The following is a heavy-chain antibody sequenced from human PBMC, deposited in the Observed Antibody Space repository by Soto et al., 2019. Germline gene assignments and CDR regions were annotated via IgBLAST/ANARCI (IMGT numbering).Heavy chain of an antibody. V-gene: IGHV1-46*01. Sequence: WVRQAPGQGLEWMGIINPSGGSPSHAQKFQGRVTMTRDTSTSTVYMELSSLRSEDTAVYYCARDGSSSPTNFFDYWGQGTPVTVSS. J-gene: IGHJ4*02. CDR3: ARDGSSSPTNFFDY. CDR2: INPSGGSP. D-gene: IGHD6-6*01.